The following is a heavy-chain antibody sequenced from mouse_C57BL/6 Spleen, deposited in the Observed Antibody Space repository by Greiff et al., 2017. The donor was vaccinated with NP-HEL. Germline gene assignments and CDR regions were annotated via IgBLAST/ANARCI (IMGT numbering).Heavy chain of an antibody. CDR1: GYTFTSYW. Sequence: QVQLQQSGAELVMPGASVKLSCKASGYTFTSYWMHWVKQRPGQGLEWIGEIDPSDSYTNYNQKFKGKSTLTVDKSSSTAYMQLSSLTSEDSAVYYCARPYYGSSRYAMDYWGQGTSVTVSS. V-gene: IGHV1-69*01. J-gene: IGHJ4*01. D-gene: IGHD1-1*01. CDR2: IDPSDSYT. CDR3: ARPYYGSSRYAMDY.